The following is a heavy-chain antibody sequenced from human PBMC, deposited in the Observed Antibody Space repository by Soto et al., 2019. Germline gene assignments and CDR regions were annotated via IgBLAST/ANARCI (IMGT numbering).Heavy chain of an antibody. CDR3: ARDMRNSWPFDY. D-gene: IGHD2-2*01. CDR1: GFTFSDYY. CDR2: ISTSGSTM. V-gene: IGHV3-11*01. J-gene: IGHJ4*02. Sequence: QVLLVESGGALVKPGGSLRLSCAASGFTFSDYYMSWIRQAPGKGLEWVSYISTSGSTMYSADSVKGRFTISRDNAKNSLSLQMNSLRAEDTAVYYCARDMRNSWPFDYWGQGTLVTVSS.